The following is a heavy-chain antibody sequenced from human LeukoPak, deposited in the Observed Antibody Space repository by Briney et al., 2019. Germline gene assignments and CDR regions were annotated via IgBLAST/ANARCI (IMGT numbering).Heavy chain of an antibody. CDR1: GLSVSSKY. CDR3: AARDCSTTSCYGGLFDY. J-gene: IGHJ4*02. D-gene: IGHD2-2*01. V-gene: IGHV3-53*01. CDR2: LYSGGST. Sequence: PGGSLRLSCAASGLSVSSKYMNWVRQAPGKGLEWVSLLYSGGSTYYADSVKGRFTISRDSSKNTVYLRMNSLRAEDTAVYYCAARDCSTTSCYGGLFDYWGQGTLVTVSS.